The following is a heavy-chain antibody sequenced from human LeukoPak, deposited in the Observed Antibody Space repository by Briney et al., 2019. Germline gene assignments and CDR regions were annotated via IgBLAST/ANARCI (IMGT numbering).Heavy chain of an antibody. CDR3: ALYSSGWDY. Sequence: EASVKVSCKASGGTFISYAISWVRRVPGQGLEWMGRIIPILGIANYAQKFRGRVTITADKSTSTAYMELSSLRSEDTAVYYCALYSSGWDYWGQGTLVTVSS. CDR1: GGTFISYA. D-gene: IGHD6-19*01. CDR2: IIPILGIA. V-gene: IGHV1-69*04. J-gene: IGHJ4*02.